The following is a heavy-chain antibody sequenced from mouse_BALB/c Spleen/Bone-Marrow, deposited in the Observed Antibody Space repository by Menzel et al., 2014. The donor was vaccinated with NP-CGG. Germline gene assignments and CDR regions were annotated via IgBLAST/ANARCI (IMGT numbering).Heavy chain of an antibody. CDR1: GYTFTSYV. D-gene: IGHD2-4*01. CDR3: ARGVYYDYDDGALDY. Sequence: EVKLQESGPELVKPGASVKMSCKASGYTFTSYVMHWVKQKPGQGLDWIGYINPYNDGTKYNEKFKGKATLTSDKSSSTAYMELSSLTSDDSAVYYCARGVYYDYDDGALDYWGQGTSVAVSS. J-gene: IGHJ4*01. CDR2: INPYNDGT. V-gene: IGHV1-14*01.